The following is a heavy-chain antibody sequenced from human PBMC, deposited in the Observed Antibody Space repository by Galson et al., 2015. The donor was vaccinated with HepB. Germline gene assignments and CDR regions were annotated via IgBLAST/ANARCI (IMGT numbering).Heavy chain of an antibody. J-gene: IGHJ4*02. CDR2: ISGSGSTV. CDR1: GFTFSDYY. CDR3: ANVDIPMIPER. Sequence: SLRLSCAASGFTFSDYYMSWIRQAPGKGLEWVSYISGSGSTVYYAKSVKGRFTISRDNTKNSLFLLMHSLRAEDTAIYYCANVDIPMIPERWGQGTLVTVSS. D-gene: IGHD3-22*01. V-gene: IGHV3-11*01.